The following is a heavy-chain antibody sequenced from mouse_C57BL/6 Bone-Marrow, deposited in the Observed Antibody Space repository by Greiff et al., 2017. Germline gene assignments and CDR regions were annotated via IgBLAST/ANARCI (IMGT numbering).Heavy chain of an antibody. CDR3: ARFDDYGGSYEFAY. D-gene: IGHD1-1*01. Sequence: QVQLQQPGAELVKPGASVKLSCKASGYTFTTYWLQWLKQRPGQGLEWIGEIDPSDGYTNYNQKFKGKATSTVYTSSSKAYMQLRSLTSEDSAVYYCARFDDYGGSYEFAYWGQGTLVTVSA. V-gene: IGHV1-50*01. J-gene: IGHJ3*01. CDR1: GYTFTTYW. CDR2: IDPSDGYT.